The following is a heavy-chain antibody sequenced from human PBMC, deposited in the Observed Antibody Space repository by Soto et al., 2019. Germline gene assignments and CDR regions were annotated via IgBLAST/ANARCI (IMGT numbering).Heavy chain of an antibody. D-gene: IGHD1-26*01. CDR2: MNPKSGET. Sequence: QVQLVQSGAEVKKPGAPWWFSGTASGYTFPHIDFNWFRKPPEQGPVWRGWMNPKSGETGYAQIFQGRIKMTRYTSISTAYMELSSLRSGDTAIYFCARGIVGGSTRAFDVWGQGTKVTVSS. CDR1: GYTFPHID. V-gene: IGHV1-8*01. J-gene: IGHJ3*01. CDR3: ARGIVGGSTRAFDV.